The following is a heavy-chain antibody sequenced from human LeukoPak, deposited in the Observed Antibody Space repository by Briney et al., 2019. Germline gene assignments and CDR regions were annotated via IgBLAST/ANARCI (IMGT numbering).Heavy chain of an antibody. CDR3: ARATRAARHFDY. V-gene: IGHV4-39*07. D-gene: IGHD6-6*01. J-gene: IGHJ4*02. Sequence: SETLSLTCTVSGGSISSISYYWGWIRQPPGKGLEWIVSMYYSGSTYNNPSLKSRVTISVDTSKNQFSLKLSSVTAADTAVYYCARATRAARHFDYWGQGTLVTVSS. CDR1: GGSISSISYY. CDR2: MYYSGST.